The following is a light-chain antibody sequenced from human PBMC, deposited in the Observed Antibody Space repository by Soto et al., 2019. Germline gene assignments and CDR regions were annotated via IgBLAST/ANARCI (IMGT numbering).Light chain of an antibody. CDR3: QQFQKWPLT. CDR1: ESANSN. J-gene: IGKJ4*01. CDR2: GAS. V-gene: IGKV3-15*01. Sequence: EIVMTQSPATVSVSPGERATLSCRASESANSNLAWYQQKPGQAPRLLIYGASTRATGIPARFSGSGSGTEFTLTISSLQSEDFAVYSCQQFQKWPLTFGGGTKVEIK.